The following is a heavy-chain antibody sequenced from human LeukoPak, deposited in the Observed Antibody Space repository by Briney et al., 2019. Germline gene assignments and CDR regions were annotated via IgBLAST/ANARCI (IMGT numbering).Heavy chain of an antibody. CDR3: ARVTPTHYYDSSGYEDY. CDR1: GFTFSNFW. V-gene: IGHV3-74*01. J-gene: IGHJ4*02. Sequence: GGSLRLSCAASGFTFSNFWMHWVRQAPGKGLVGVSRINIDGSSTTYADSVKGRFTISRDNAKNTLHLQMNSLRAEDTAVYYCARVTPTHYYDSSGYEDYWGQGTLVTVSS. D-gene: IGHD3-22*01. CDR2: INIDGSST.